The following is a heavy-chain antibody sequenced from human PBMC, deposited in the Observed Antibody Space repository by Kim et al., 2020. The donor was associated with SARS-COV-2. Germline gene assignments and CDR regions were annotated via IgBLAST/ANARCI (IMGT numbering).Heavy chain of an antibody. Sequence: GESLKISCKGSGYSFTSYWIGWVRQMPGKGLEWMGIIYPGDSDTRYSPSFQGQVTISADKSISTAYLQWSSLKASDTAMYYCARHASRYCSGGSCYPNWFDPWGQGTLVTVSS. CDR1: GYSFTSYW. D-gene: IGHD2-15*01. J-gene: IGHJ5*02. CDR2: IYPGDSDT. V-gene: IGHV5-51*01. CDR3: ARHASRYCSGGSCYPNWFDP.